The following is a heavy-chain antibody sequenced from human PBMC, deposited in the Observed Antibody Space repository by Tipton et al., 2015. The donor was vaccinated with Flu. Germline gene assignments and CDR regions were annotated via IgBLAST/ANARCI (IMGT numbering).Heavy chain of an antibody. D-gene: IGHD2-2*01. J-gene: IGHJ4*02. CDR1: NGSLSAYY. Sequence: TLSLTCIVSNGSLSAYYWNWIRQSPGKGLEWIGYIYNGVYTKKNPSLESRVTLSADTSKNQFSLRLSSVTAADTAVYFWARDPSLGMPDYFDSWGQGILVTVSS. V-gene: IGHV4-59*01. CDR3: ARDPSLGMPDYFDS. CDR2: IYNGVYT.